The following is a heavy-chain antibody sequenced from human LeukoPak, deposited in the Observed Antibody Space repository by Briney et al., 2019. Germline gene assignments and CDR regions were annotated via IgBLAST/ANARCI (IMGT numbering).Heavy chain of an antibody. J-gene: IGHJ4*02. CDR2: FYTGGST. V-gene: IGHV4-61*02. D-gene: IGHD2-2*01. Sequence: SQTLSLTCSVSGGSISSAGSYWSWIRQPAGKGLEWIGRFYTGGSTNYNPSLKSRVTISLDTSKNQFSLKLGSVTAADTAVYYCATNQPPYYFDSWGQGTLVTVSS. CDR1: GGSISSAGSY. CDR3: ATNQPPYYFDS.